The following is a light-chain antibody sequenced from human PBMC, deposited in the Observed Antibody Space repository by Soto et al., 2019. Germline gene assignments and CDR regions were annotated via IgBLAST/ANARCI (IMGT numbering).Light chain of an antibody. CDR3: QQRSNWPPLT. J-gene: IGKJ5*01. V-gene: IGKV2-28*01. CDR1: QSLLHTNGYNY. CDR2: LGS. Sequence: DIVLTQSPRSLPVIPGEPASISCRSSQSLLHTNGYNYLDWYLQRPGHSPQLLIYLGSNRASGVPDRFNGSGSGTDFTLTISSLEPEDFAVYYCQQRSNWPPLTFGQGTRLEIK.